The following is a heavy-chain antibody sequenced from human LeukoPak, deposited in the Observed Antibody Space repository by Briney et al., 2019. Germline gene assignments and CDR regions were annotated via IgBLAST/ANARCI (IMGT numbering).Heavy chain of an antibody. D-gene: IGHD3-22*01. V-gene: IGHV3-21*01. J-gene: IGHJ4*02. CDR2: ISSGSSYI. CDR1: GFTFSSYS. CDR3: ARDLYYYDSSGGIDY. Sequence: PGGSLRLSCAASGFTFSSYSMNWVRQAPGKGLEWVSSISSGSSYIYYADSVKGRFTISRDNAKNSLYLQMNSLRAEDTAVYYCARDLYYYDSSGGIDYWGQGTLVTVSS.